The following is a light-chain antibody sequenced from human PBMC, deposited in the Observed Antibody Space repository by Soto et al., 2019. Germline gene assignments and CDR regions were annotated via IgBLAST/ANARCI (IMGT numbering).Light chain of an antibody. Sequence: AIRMTQSPSSFSASTGDRVTITCRASQGISSSLAWYQQKPGKAPKLLIYAASTLQSGVPSRFSGSGSGTDFQLTISCLQSEDFATYFCQQYYSYPVTFGQGTKVEIK. J-gene: IGKJ1*01. V-gene: IGKV1-8*01. CDR2: AAS. CDR3: QQYYSYPVT. CDR1: QGISSS.